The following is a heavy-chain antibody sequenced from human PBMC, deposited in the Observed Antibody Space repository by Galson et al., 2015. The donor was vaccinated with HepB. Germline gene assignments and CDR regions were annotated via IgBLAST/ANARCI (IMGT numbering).Heavy chain of an antibody. CDR3: ARGWDYGGRAPYED. J-gene: IGHJ4*02. CDR2: ISNFNGGT. V-gene: IGHV1-18*01. CDR1: GYNLRNYA. Sequence: SVKVSCKASGYNLRNYAFSWVRQAPGQGLEWVGWISNFNGGTAYAQKFQGRVAITTDASTSTAYMELRSLTSDDTAVYYCARGWDYGGRAPYEDWGQGTQVTVS. D-gene: IGHD4-23*01.